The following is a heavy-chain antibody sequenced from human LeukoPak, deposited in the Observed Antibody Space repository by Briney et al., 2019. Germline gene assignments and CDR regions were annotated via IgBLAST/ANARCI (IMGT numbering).Heavy chain of an antibody. Sequence: PGGSLRLSCAASGFTVSSNHMSWVRQAPGKGLEWVSVIYSGGSTYYADSVKGRFIISRDNSKNTLYLQMNSLRAEDTAVYYCARGYCSGGSCYWDYFDYWGQGTLVTVSS. CDR2: IYSGGST. CDR3: ARGYCSGGSCYWDYFDY. V-gene: IGHV3-53*01. CDR1: GFTVSSNH. D-gene: IGHD2-15*01. J-gene: IGHJ4*02.